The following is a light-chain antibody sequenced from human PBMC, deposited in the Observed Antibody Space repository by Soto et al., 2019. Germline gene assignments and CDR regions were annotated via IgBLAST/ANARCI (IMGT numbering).Light chain of an antibody. Sequence: EIVLTQSPGTLSLSPGERATLSCRASQSVSSSYLAWYQQKPGQAPRLLIYGASSRATGIPDRFSGSGSGTDFTLTISRVEPEDFAMYYCQQYAGSPRTFGQGTTVEIK. J-gene: IGKJ1*01. CDR2: GAS. CDR1: QSVSSSY. CDR3: QQYAGSPRT. V-gene: IGKV3-20*01.